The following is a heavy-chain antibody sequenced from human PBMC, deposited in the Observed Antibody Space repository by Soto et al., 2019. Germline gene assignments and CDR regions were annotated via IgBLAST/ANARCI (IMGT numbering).Heavy chain of an antibody. J-gene: IGHJ5*02. V-gene: IGHV3-23*01. CDR2: ISGNGYIT. Sequence: GALRISCAASGFTFSNHAMNWVRQAPGKGLEWVAVISGNGYITYYADSVNGRFTVSRDNSQNMFYLQMSGLRADDTAVYYCAKKFCSGYTCAARYFDHWGQGILVTVSS. CDR1: GFTFSNHA. D-gene: IGHD5-12*01. CDR3: AKKFCSGYTCAARYFDH.